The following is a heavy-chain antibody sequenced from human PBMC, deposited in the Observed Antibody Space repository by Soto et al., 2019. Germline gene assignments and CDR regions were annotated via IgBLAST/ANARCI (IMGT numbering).Heavy chain of an antibody. Sequence: QVQLVESGGGVVQPGRSLRLSCAASGFTFSSYGMHWVRQAPGKGLEWVAVISYDGSNKYYADSVKGRFTISRDNSKNTLYLKMNSLRAEDTAVYYCAKDARLRIHYSGMDVWGQGTTVTVSS. D-gene: IGHD4-17*01. CDR1: GFTFSSYG. J-gene: IGHJ6*02. CDR3: AKDARLRIHYSGMDV. CDR2: ISYDGSNK. V-gene: IGHV3-30*18.